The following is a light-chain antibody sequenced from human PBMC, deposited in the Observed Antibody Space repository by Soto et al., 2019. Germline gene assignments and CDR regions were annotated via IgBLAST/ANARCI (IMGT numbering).Light chain of an antibody. CDR3: QQYNDWPPYT. V-gene: IGKV3-15*01. J-gene: IGKJ2*01. CDR2: DAS. CDR1: QSVSSK. Sequence: EIVMTQSPTTLSVSPGERATLSCMASQSVSSKLAWYQQKPGQPPRLLIFDASARASGVPARFSGSGSGTEFILTISGLQSEDFAVYYCQQYNDWPPYTFGQGTKLEMK.